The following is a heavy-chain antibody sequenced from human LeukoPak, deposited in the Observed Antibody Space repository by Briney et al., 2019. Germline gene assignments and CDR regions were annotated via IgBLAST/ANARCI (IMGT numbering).Heavy chain of an antibody. Sequence: GGSLRLSCAASGFTFSSYGMHWVRQAPGKGLEWVAVISYDGSNKYYADSVKGRLTISRDNFKNTLYLQMNSLRAEDTAVYYCAKGYMDSSGWYYFDYWGQGTLVTVSS. CDR3: AKGYMDSSGWYYFDY. CDR1: GFTFSSYG. J-gene: IGHJ4*02. V-gene: IGHV3-30*18. D-gene: IGHD6-19*01. CDR2: ISYDGSNK.